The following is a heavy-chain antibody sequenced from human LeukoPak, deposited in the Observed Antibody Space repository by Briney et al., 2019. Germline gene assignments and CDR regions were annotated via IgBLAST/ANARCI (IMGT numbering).Heavy chain of an antibody. D-gene: IGHD6-13*01. J-gene: IGHJ4*02. V-gene: IGHV1-69*05. CDR1: GGTFSSYA. CDR3: AGRPRTAAGLCYLDY. CDR2: IIPIFGTA. Sequence: SVKVSCKASGGTFSSYATSWVRQAPGQGLEWMGGIIPIFGTANYAQKFQGRVTITTDESTSTAYMELSSLRSEDTAVYYCAGRPRTAAGLCYLDYWGQGTLVTVSS.